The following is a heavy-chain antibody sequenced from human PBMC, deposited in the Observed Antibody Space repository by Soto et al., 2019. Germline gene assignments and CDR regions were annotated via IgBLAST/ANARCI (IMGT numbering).Heavy chain of an antibody. V-gene: IGHV4-39*01. J-gene: IGHJ6*04. Sequence: PSETLSLTCTVSSGSISSTTYTWGWIRQPPGKGLEWIGSIYYSGSTYYNPSLKSRVTISVDTSKNQFSLKLSSVTAADTAVYYCARVSGVDTLYYYYYGMDLWGKGTTVPVSS. D-gene: IGHD1-26*01. CDR1: SGSISSTTYT. CDR2: IYYSGST. CDR3: ARVSGVDTLYYYYYGMDL.